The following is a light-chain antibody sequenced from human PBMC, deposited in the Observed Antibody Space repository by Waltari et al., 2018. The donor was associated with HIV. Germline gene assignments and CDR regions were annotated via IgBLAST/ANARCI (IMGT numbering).Light chain of an antibody. CDR2: DST. J-gene: IGKJ4*01. V-gene: IGKV3-11*01. CDR3: QQRHDWPPLT. CDR1: QSVSSY. Sequence: EIVLTQSPATLSLSPGERATLSCRASQSVSSYLAWYHQKPGQAPRLLIYDSTHRATGIPARFSGSWSTTDFTLTISSLEPEDFGVYYCQQRHDWPPLTFGGGTKVEIK.